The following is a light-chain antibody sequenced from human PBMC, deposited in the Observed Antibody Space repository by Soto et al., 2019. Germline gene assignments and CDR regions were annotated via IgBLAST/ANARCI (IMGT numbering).Light chain of an antibody. CDR2: RDT. CDR3: QVWDRSTVV. CDR1: NIGGRN. J-gene: IGLJ3*02. V-gene: IGLV3-9*01. Sequence: SCELTQPLSVSVALGQTATITCGGDNIGGRNVHWYQLNPGQAPVLVIYRDTNRPSGIPERFSGSNSGNTATLAISGVQAGDDADYYCQVWDRSTVVFGGGTQLTVL.